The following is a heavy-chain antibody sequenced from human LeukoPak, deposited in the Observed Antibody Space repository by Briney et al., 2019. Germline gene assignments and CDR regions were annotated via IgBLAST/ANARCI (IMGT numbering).Heavy chain of an antibody. J-gene: IGHJ4*02. CDR3: AKGLYYYDSSGFDY. V-gene: IGHV3-23*01. CDR1: GFTFSSYA. CDR2: IRGSGGST. Sequence: PGGSLRLSCAASGFTFSSYAMSWVRQAPGKGLEWVSGIRGSGGSTYYADSVKGRFTISRDNSKNTLYLQMNSLRAEDTAVYYCAKGLYYYDSSGFDYWGQGTLVTVSS. D-gene: IGHD3-22*01.